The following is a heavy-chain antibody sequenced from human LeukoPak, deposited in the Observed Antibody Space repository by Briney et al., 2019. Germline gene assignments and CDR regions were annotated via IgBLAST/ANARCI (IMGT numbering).Heavy chain of an antibody. Sequence: GGSLRLSCAVSGFIFSNYAMHWVRQAPGKGLEWVAVTAYDGSNEYYADSVKGRFTISRDNSKNTLNLQMNSLRAEDTAVYYCARDMRGDYGDYSSSDYYYGMDVWGQGTTATVSS. CDR3: ARDMRGDYGDYSSSDYYYGMDV. V-gene: IGHV3-30*04. J-gene: IGHJ6*02. CDR2: TAYDGSNE. CDR1: GFIFSNYA. D-gene: IGHD4-17*01.